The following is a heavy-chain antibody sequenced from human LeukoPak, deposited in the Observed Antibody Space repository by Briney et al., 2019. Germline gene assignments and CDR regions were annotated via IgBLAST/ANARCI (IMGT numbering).Heavy chain of an antibody. Sequence: SETLSLTCAVSGGSINSYYWSWIRQPPGKGLEWIGYIYYSGSTNYNPSLKSRVTISVDTSKKQFSLKLSSVTAADTAVYYCARSSYYYAADAFDIWGQGTMVTVSS. CDR2: IYYSGST. V-gene: IGHV4-59*01. J-gene: IGHJ3*02. CDR3: ARSSYYYAADAFDI. D-gene: IGHD3-10*01. CDR1: GGSINSYY.